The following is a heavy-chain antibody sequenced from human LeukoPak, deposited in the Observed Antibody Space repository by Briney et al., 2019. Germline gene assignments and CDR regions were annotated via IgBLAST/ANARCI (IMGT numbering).Heavy chain of an antibody. CDR3: ARTSVYDSPFDY. V-gene: IGHV3-30-3*01. CDR2: ISYDGSNE. Sequence: GMSLRLSFAASGFTFRSYAMHGVRQAPGKGLEWGAVISYDGSNEYYADSVKGRFTSSRDNSKNPLYLQMTSLRAEDTAVYYCARTSVYDSPFDYWGQGTLVTVSS. J-gene: IGHJ4*02. D-gene: IGHD5/OR15-5a*01. CDR1: GFTFRSYA.